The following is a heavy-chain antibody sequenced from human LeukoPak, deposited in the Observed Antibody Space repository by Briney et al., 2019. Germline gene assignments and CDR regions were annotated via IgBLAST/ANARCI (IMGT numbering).Heavy chain of an antibody. V-gene: IGHV3-74*01. J-gene: IGHJ4*02. Sequence: PGGSLRLSCAASGLTFSSHWMHWVRQAPGKGLVWVSRITNDGSSTNYADSVQGRFTISRDNAKNTLYLQMNSLRAEDTAVYYCARVGGSYGIDHWGQGTLVTVSS. CDR3: ARVGGSYGIDH. D-gene: IGHD3-10*01. CDR1: GLTFSSHW. CDR2: ITNDGSST.